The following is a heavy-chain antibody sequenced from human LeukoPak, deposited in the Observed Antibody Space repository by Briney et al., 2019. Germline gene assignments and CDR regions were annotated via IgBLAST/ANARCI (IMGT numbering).Heavy chain of an antibody. CDR1: GGTFSSYA. CDR3: GVASGSYYYYMDV. V-gene: IGHV1-69*05. CDR2: IIPIFGTT. J-gene: IGHJ6*03. Sequence: SVKVSCKASGGTFSSYAISWVRQAPGQGLEWMGGIIPIFGTTNYAQKFQGRVTITTDESTSTAYMELSSLRSEDTAVYYCGVASGSYYYYMDVWGKGTTVTVSS. D-gene: IGHD2-15*01.